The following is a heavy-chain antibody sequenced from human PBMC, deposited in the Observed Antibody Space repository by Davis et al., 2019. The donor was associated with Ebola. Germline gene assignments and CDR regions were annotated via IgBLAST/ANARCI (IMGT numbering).Heavy chain of an antibody. J-gene: IGHJ6*02. CDR2: IWYDGSNQ. V-gene: IGHV3-33*01. Sequence: GGSLRLSCAASGFTFNNYGMHWVRQAPGKGLEWVAFIWYDGSNQYYAESVKGRFTISRDNSNNTLYLQLTSLRADDTAVYYCARRIRVTTVTTHGMDVWGQGTTVTVSS. D-gene: IGHD4-17*01. CDR3: ARRIRVTTVTTHGMDV. CDR1: GFTFNNYG.